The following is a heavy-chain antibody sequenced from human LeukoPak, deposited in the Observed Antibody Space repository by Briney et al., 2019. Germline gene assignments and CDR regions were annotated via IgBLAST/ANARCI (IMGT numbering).Heavy chain of an antibody. D-gene: IGHD2-2*01. Sequence: ASVKVSCKASGYTFSSYDISWVRQAPGQGLEWMGWISAYNGNTNYAQKLQGRVTMTTDTSTNTAYMELRSLRSDDTAVYYCARDCSSTSCYLDYWGQGTLVTVSS. V-gene: IGHV1-18*01. J-gene: IGHJ4*02. CDR1: GYTFSSYD. CDR2: ISAYNGNT. CDR3: ARDCSSTSCYLDY.